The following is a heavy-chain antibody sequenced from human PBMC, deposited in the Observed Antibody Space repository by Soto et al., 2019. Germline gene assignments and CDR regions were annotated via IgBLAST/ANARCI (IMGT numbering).Heavy chain of an antibody. Sequence: QVQLQESGPGLVKPSQTLSLTCTVSGGSISSGGYYWSWIRQHPGKGLEWIGYIYYSGSTYYNTSLERRVTISVDTSKNQFSLKLSSVTAADTAVYYCARTRITMIVVVIDDAFDIWGQGTMVTVSS. CDR3: ARTRITMIVVVIDDAFDI. J-gene: IGHJ3*02. CDR1: GGSISSGGYY. CDR2: IYYSGST. V-gene: IGHV4-31*03. D-gene: IGHD3-22*01.